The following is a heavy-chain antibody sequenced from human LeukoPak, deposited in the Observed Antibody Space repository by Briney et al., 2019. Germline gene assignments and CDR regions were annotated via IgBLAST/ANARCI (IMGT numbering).Heavy chain of an antibody. CDR3: ARDPTARYDFWSGYPDY. J-gene: IGHJ4*02. V-gene: IGHV3-30*01. CDR2: ISSDGSEI. D-gene: IGHD3-3*01. CDR1: GFMFSSYS. Sequence: GGSLRLPCAASGFMFSSYSLYWVRQAPGEGLEWVAVISSDGSEIYYGDPVKGRFTISRDDSNNTLFLQMDSLRLEDTAVYYCARDPTARYDFWSGYPDYWGQGTLVIVSS.